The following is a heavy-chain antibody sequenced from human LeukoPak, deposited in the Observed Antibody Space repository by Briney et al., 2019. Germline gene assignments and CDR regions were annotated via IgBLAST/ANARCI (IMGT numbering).Heavy chain of an antibody. V-gene: IGHV1-8*03. CDR2: MNPNGGNT. D-gene: IGHD3-3*01. CDR1: GYTFTSYD. Sequence: GGAVTVSCTASGYTFTSYDINGVRQAAGQGREGVGWMNPNGGNTGYAQKFQGIVPITRITSISTAYTELSSLRSEDTAVYYCARGGFTIFGVVIPWGDAFDIWGQGTMVTVSS. J-gene: IGHJ3*02. CDR3: ARGGFTIFGVVIPWGDAFDI.